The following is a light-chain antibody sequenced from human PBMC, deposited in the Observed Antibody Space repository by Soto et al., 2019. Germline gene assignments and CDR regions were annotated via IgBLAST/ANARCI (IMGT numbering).Light chain of an antibody. CDR3: QQSYSTPPT. J-gene: IGKJ1*01. CDR2: AGS. CDR1: QGIGGC. V-gene: IGKV1-9*01. Sequence: DIQLTQSPSFLSASVGDRVTITCRASQGIGGCLAWYQQKPGKPPKLLIYAGSTLQSGVPSRFSGSGSGTRFTLTISSLQPDDFATYYCQQSYSTPPTFGQGTQVEIK.